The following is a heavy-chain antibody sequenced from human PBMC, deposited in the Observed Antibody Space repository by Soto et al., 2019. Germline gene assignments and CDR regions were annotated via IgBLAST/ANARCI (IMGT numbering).Heavy chain of an antibody. J-gene: IGHJ6*02. D-gene: IGHD6-13*01. CDR3: ARGRYQLPWGSSWSFYGMDV. CDR1: GGTFSSYA. CDR2: IIPIFGIA. Sequence: SVKVSCKASGGTFSSYAISWVRQAPGQGLEWMGGIIPIFGIANYAQKFQGRVTITADESTSTAYMELSSLRSEDTAVYYCARGRYQLPWGSSWSFYGMDVWGQGTTVSVSS. V-gene: IGHV1-69*13.